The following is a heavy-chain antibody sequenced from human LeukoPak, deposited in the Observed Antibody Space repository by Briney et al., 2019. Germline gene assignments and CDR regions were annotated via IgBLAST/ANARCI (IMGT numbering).Heavy chain of an antibody. D-gene: IGHD1-26*01. CDR3: ARDLGATINLGEFDY. J-gene: IGHJ4*02. Sequence: ASVKVSCKASGYTFTSYGISWVRQAPGQGLEWMGWISAYNGNTNYAQKLQGRVTITTDTSTSTAYMELRSLRSDDTAVYYCARDLGATINLGEFDYWGQGTLVTVSS. V-gene: IGHV1-18*01. CDR1: GYTFTSYG. CDR2: ISAYNGNT.